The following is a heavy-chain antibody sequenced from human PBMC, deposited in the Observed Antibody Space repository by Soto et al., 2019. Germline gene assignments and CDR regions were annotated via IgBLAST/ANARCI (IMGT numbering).Heavy chain of an antibody. CDR1: GFTFSSYA. J-gene: IGHJ4*02. CDR3: AKDKGVFNWATSYFDY. V-gene: IGHV3-30-3*01. CDR2: ISYDGSNK. D-gene: IGHD1-1*01. Sequence: PVGSLRLSCAASGFTFSSYAMHWFRQAPVNGLEWVAVISYDGSNKYYADSVKGRFTISRDNSKNTLYLQMNSLRAEDTAVYYCAKDKGVFNWATSYFDYWGQGALVTVSS.